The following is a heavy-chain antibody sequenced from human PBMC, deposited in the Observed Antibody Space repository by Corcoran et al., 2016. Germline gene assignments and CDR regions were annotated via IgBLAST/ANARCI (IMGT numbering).Heavy chain of an antibody. D-gene: IGHD2-8*01. J-gene: IGHJ5*02. CDR3: ARDPGYIVPKGGARWFDP. Sequence: QVQLVQSGAEVKKPGSSVKVSCKASGGTFSSYAISWVRQAPGQGLEWMGGIIPIFGTANYAQKFQGRVTITADESTSTAYMELSSLRSEDTAVDYCARDPGYIVPKGGARWFDPWGQGTLVTVSS. CDR2: IIPIFGTA. V-gene: IGHV1-69*01. CDR1: GGTFSSYA.